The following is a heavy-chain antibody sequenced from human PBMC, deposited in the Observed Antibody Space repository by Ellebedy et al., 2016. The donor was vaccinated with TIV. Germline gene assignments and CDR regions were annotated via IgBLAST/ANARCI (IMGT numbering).Heavy chain of an antibody. CDR3: ARGTDRSKVGY. D-gene: IGHD3-22*01. J-gene: IGHJ4*02. V-gene: IGHV4-34*01. CDR1: GGSFSDYY. Sequence: MPSETLSLTCAVYGGSFSDYYWSWIRQSPGKGLEWIREIHPSGKSYYNPSLESRVTISADTSKTQFSLSLNSVTAADTAVYYCARGTDRSKVGYWGQGTLITVSS. CDR2: IHPSGKS.